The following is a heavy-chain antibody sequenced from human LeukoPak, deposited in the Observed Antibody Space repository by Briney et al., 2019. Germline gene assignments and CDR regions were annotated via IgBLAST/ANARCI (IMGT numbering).Heavy chain of an antibody. V-gene: IGHV1-46*01. CDR2: INPSGGST. CDR1: GYTFTGYY. Sequence: ASVKVSCKASGYTFTGYYMHWVRQAPGQGLEWMGIINPSGGSTTYAQKFQGRVSMTRDTSTNTVYMDLSSLRYEDTAVYYCAKPSYGGGSGLWDLVFDYWGQGTLVTVSS. J-gene: IGHJ4*02. D-gene: IGHD2-21*01. CDR3: AKPSYGGGSGLWDLVFDY.